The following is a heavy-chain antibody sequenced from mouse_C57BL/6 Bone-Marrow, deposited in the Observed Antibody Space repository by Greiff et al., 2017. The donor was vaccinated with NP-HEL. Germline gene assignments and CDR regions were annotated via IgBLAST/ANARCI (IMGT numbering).Heavy chain of an antibody. CDR1: GYTFTSYG. J-gene: IGHJ2*01. D-gene: IGHD1-1*01. CDR2: IYPRSGNT. CDR3: ARWAFITTVPDFDY. Sequence: VQLQESGAELARPGASVKLSCKASGYTFTSYGISWVKQRTGQGLEWIGEIYPRSGNTYYNEKFKGKATLTADKSSSTAYMELRSLTSEDSAVYFCARWAFITTVPDFDYWGQGITLTVSS. V-gene: IGHV1-81*01.